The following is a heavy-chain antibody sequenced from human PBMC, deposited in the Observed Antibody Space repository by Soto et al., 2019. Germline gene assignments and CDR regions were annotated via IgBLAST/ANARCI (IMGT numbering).Heavy chain of an antibody. V-gene: IGHV4-30-4*01. Sequence: QVQLQESGPGLVKPSQTLSLTCTVSGGSISSGDYYWSWIRQPPGKGLEWIGYIYYSGNTYYSPALKSRVTISVDTSKNQFSLKLSSVTAADTAVYYCARERPEGTRLDPWGPGTLVTVSS. CDR1: GGSISSGDYY. CDR2: IYYSGNT. D-gene: IGHD2-2*01. J-gene: IGHJ5*02. CDR3: ARERPEGTRLDP.